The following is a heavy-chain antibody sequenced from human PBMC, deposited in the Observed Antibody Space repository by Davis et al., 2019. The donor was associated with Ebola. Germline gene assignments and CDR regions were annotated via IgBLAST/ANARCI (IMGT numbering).Heavy chain of an antibody. Sequence: GGSLRLSCAASGFTFSSYWMSWVRQAPGKGLEWVSVIYSGGSTYYADSVKGRFTISRDNSKNTLYLQMNSLRAEDTAVYYCARHRSRRPREAGSFDPWGQGTLVTVSS. D-gene: IGHD6-19*01. CDR1: GFTFSSYW. V-gene: IGHV3-66*04. J-gene: IGHJ5*02. CDR2: IYSGGST. CDR3: ARHRSRRPREAGSFDP.